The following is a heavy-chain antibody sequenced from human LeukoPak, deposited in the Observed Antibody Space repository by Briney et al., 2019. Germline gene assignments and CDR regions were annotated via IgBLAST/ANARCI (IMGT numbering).Heavy chain of an antibody. CDR2: ISSSGSTI. D-gene: IGHD3-22*01. Sequence: GGSLRLSCAASGFTFSDYYMSWIRQAPGKGLEWVSYISSSGSTIYYADSVKGRFTISRDNAKNSLYLQMNSLRAEDTAVYYCARIYYYDSSGYYYYNWFDPWGQGTLVTVSP. J-gene: IGHJ5*02. V-gene: IGHV3-11*01. CDR3: ARIYYYDSSGYYYYNWFDP. CDR1: GFTFSDYY.